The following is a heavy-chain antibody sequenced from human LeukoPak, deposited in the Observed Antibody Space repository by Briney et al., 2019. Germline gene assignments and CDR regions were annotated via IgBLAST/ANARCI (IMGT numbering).Heavy chain of an antibody. CDR3: ARGDLGFDT. CDR1: GGSISSYC. J-gene: IGHJ5*02. CDR2: IYYSGST. Sequence: SETLSLTCTVSGGSISSYCWSWIRQPPGKGLEWIGYIYYSGSTNYNPSLKSRVTISVDTSKNQFSLKLSSVTAADTAVYYCARGDLGFDTWGQRTPVTVSS. D-gene: IGHD1-26*01. V-gene: IGHV4-59*08.